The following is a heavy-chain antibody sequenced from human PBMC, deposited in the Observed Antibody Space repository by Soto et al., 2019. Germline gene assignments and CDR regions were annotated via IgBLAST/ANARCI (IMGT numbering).Heavy chain of an antibody. CDR3: AKAITEFELRYFDWSSYGMDV. D-gene: IGHD3-9*01. V-gene: IGHV3-30*18. CDR1: GFTFSSYG. Sequence: GGSLRLSCAASGFTFSSYGMHWVRQAPGKGLEWVAVISYGGSNKYYADSVKGRFTISRDNSKNTLYLQMNSLRAEDTAVYYCAKAITEFELRYFDWSSYGMDVWGQGTTVTVSS. CDR2: ISYGGSNK. J-gene: IGHJ6*02.